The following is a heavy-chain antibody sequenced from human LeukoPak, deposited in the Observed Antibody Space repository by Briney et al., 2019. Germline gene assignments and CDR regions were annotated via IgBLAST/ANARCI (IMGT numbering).Heavy chain of an antibody. J-gene: IGHJ5*02. CDR3: ARVAILNNWIDP. D-gene: IGHD2-2*02. CDR1: VYTFTDSY. CDR2: VNPVNGGI. Sequence: ASVKVSRRPSVYTFTDSYIHWVRPAPQQGLAWMGWVNPVNGGINYAQKFQGRVTMTRDTSIRTNYMDLSRLRSDHTAVCCCARVAILNNWIDPGGEETQVTVSS. V-gene: IGHV1-2*02.